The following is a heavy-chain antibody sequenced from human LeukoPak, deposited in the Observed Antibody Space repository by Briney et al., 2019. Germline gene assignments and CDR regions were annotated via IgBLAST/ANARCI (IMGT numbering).Heavy chain of an antibody. Sequence: WASVKVSCKASGGTFSSYAISWVRQAPGQGLEWMGGIIPIFGTANYAQMFQGRVTITTDESTSTAYMELSSLRSEDTAVYYCARDQGYCSSTSCYHNYYYYMDVCGKGTTVTVSS. D-gene: IGHD2-2*01. CDR2: IIPIFGTA. CDR1: GGTFSSYA. J-gene: IGHJ6*03. V-gene: IGHV1-69*05. CDR3: ARDQGYCSSTSCYHNYYYYMDV.